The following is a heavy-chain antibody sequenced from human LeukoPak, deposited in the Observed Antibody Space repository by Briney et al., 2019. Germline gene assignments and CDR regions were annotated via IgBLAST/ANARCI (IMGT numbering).Heavy chain of an antibody. J-gene: IGHJ5*02. CDR2: IYHGGNT. CDR1: GRSISSGGYF. Sequence: SETMSLTCTVSGRSISSGGYFWSWIRQNPGKGLEWIGYIYHGGNTYYNPSLKSRVTISVDTSKNQFSLTLSSVTAADTAMYYCARVRYYGSGEEIDPWGQGTPVTVSS. V-gene: IGHV4-31*03. CDR3: ARVRYYGSGEEIDP. D-gene: IGHD3-10*01.